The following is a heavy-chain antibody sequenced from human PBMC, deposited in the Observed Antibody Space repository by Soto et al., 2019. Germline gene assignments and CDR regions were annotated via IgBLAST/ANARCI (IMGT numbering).Heavy chain of an antibody. Sequence: EVQLLESGGGLVQPGGSLRLSCAASGFTFSSYAMSWVRQAPGKGLEWVSTISGSGRSTYYADSVKGRFTISRDNSKNTQSLQMNRLRAEDTVLYDCAKGQEELIEEWHWFEQRGQGSLVNVSS. CDR2: ISGSGRST. V-gene: IGHV3-23*01. D-gene: IGHD1-26*01. CDR3: AKGQEELIEEWHWFEQ. CDR1: GFTFSSYA. J-gene: IGHJ5*02.